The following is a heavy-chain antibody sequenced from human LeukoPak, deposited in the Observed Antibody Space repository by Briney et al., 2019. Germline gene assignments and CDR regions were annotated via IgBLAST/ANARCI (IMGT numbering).Heavy chain of an antibody. CDR3: ARPVLGDGTVAAQFEH. J-gene: IGHJ4*02. D-gene: IGHD2-15*01. CDR2: INPNSGGT. Sequence: ASVKVSCKASGYTFTGDYMYWVRQAPGQGLEWMGWINPNSGGTKYAQKFQGRVTMTRDTSISTAYMELSRLRSDDTAVYYCARPVLGDGTVAAQFEHWGQGTLVTVSS. CDR1: GYTFTGDY. V-gene: IGHV1-2*02.